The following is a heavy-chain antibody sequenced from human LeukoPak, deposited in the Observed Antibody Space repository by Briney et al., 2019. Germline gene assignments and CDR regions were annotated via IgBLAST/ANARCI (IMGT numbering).Heavy chain of an antibody. CDR3: AKGSRRYSSSWTYYYYMDV. J-gene: IGHJ6*03. D-gene: IGHD6-13*01. CDR2: ISGSGGST. CDR1: GFTFSANA. V-gene: IGHV3-23*01. Sequence: PGGSLRLSCAASGFTFSANAMSWVRQAPGKGLEWVSAISGSGGSTYYADSVKGRFTISRDNPKNTLYLQMNSLRAEDTAVYYCAKGSRRYSSSWTYYYYMDVWGKGTTVTVSS.